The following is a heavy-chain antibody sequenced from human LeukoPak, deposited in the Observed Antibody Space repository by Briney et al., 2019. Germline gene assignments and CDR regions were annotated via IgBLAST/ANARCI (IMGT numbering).Heavy chain of an antibody. J-gene: IGHJ4*02. Sequence: ASVKVSCKASGYPFICYVIHWVRQAPGQRLEWMGWINPDNGNAEYSQKFQGRITITRDPSATTAYMELSSLRSEDMAVYYCAKDRGGTGDFDYWGQGTLVTVSS. V-gene: IGHV1-3*01. CDR2: INPDNGNA. CDR1: GYPFICYV. CDR3: AKDRGGTGDFDY. D-gene: IGHD3-10*01.